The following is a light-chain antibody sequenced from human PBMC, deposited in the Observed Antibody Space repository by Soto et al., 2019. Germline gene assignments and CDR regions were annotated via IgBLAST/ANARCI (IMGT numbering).Light chain of an antibody. CDR1: SSNIGSNY. CDR2: TND. V-gene: IGLV1-47*02. J-gene: IGLJ3*02. Sequence: QSVLTQPPSASGTPGQRVTISCSGSSSNIGSNYVYWYQQLPGTAPKLLIYTNDQRPSGVPDRFSGSKSGTSASLAISGLRSEDEADYYRAAWDDSLRGWVFGGGTKVTVL. CDR3: AAWDDSLRGWV.